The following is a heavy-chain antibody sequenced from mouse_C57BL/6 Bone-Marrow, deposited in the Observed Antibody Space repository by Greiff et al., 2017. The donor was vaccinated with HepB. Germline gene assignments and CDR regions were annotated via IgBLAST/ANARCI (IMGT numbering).Heavy chain of an antibody. CDR2: IDPENGDT. J-gene: IGHJ2*01. CDR3: TTPWYYLDF. CDR1: GFNIKDDY. D-gene: IGHD1-1*02. Sequence: VQLQQSGAELVRPGASVKLSCTASGFNIKDDYMHWVKQRPDQGLEWIGWIDPENGDTEYASKFQGKATITADTSSNTAYLQLSSLTSEDTAVYYCTTPWYYLDFWGQGTAPTVSA. V-gene: IGHV14-4*01.